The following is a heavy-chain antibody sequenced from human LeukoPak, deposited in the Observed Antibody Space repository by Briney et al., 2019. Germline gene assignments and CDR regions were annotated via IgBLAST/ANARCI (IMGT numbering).Heavy chain of an antibody. CDR3: ARTDRGYSYGYIGMDV. D-gene: IGHD5-18*01. V-gene: IGHV1-18*01. J-gene: IGHJ6*02. CDR1: GYTFTSYG. Sequence: ASVKVSCKASGYTFTSYGISWVRQAPGQGLEWMGWISAYNGNTNYAQKLQGRVTMTTDTSTSTAYMELRSLRSDDTAVYYSARTDRGYSYGYIGMDVWGQGTTVTVSS. CDR2: ISAYNGNT.